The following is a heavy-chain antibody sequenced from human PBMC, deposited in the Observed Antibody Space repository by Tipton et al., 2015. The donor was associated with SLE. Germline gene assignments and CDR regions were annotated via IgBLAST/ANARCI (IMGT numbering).Heavy chain of an antibody. J-gene: IGHJ6*03. CDR1: GGSFSGYY. CDR3: ARGGLTYGYYYYMDV. D-gene: IGHD4-17*01. Sequence: TLSLTCAVSGGSFSGYYWSWIRQPPGKGLEWIGEINHSVSTNYNPSLKSRVTISVDTSKNQFSLKLSSVTAADTAVYYCARGGLTYGYYYYMDVWGKGTTVTVSS. CDR2: INHSVST. V-gene: IGHV4-34*01.